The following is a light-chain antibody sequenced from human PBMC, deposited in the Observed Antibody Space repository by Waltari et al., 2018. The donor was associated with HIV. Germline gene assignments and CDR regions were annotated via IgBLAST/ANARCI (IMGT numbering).Light chain of an antibody. J-gene: IGLJ3*02. CDR2: EGS. Sequence: QSALTQPASVSGSPGQSITISCTGTSSDVGPYNLVSWYQQHPGKAPKLMIYEGSKRPSGVSNRFSGSKSGNTASLTISGLQAEDEADYYCCSYAGSRRVFGGGTKLTVL. V-gene: IGLV2-23*01. CDR1: SSDVGPYNL. CDR3: CSYAGSRRV.